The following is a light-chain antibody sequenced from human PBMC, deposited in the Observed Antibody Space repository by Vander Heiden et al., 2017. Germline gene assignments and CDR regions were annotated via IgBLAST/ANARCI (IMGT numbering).Light chain of an antibody. CDR1: SSDVGGYNY. CDR2: DVS. CDR3: CSYAGSYTYV. Sequence: QSALTQPRSVSGSPGQSVTISCTGTSSDVGGYNYVSWYQQHPGKAPKLMIYDVSKRPSGVPDRFSGSKSGNTASLTISGLQADDEADYYCCSYAGSYTYVFGTGIKVTVL. J-gene: IGLJ1*01. V-gene: IGLV2-11*01.